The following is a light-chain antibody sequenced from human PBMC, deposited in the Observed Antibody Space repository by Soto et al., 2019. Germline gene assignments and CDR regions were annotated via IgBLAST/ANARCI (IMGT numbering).Light chain of an antibody. CDR2: DAS. Sequence: EVVLTQSPATLSLSPGETATLSCRASRSVDSHLAWYQHKPGQAPRLLIYDASNRATDIPARFSGSGSGTDFTLTISSLEPEDFAVYYCQQRSNWPWTFGQGTKVDIK. V-gene: IGKV3-11*01. CDR1: RSVDSH. CDR3: QQRSNWPWT. J-gene: IGKJ1*01.